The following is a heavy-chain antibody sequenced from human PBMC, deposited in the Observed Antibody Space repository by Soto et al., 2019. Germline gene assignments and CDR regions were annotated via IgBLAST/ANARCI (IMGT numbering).Heavy chain of an antibody. CDR3: ARDLYEGTGWTFGY. D-gene: IGHD3-22*01. CDR2: IHYTGST. CDR1: GGSISNYY. V-gene: IGHV4-59*01. Sequence: NPSETLSLTCTVSGGSISNYYWSWIRQPPGKGLEWIGYIHYTGSTNCDPSLKSRVTISVDTSKNQFSLNLRSVTAADTAIYYCARDLYEGTGWTFGYWGQGILVTAPQ. J-gene: IGHJ4*02.